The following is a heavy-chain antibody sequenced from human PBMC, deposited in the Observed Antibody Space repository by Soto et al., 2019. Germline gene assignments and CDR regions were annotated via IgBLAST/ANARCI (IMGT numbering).Heavy chain of an antibody. CDR1: GFTFSSHG. CDR2: IWYDGSKK. V-gene: IGHV3-33*01. J-gene: IGHJ4*02. Sequence: PGGSLRLSCAASGFTFSSHGMHWVRQAPGKGLEWVAVIWYDGSKKYYADSVKGRFTISRDNSKNTLYLQMDGLRAEDTAVYYCARFTAYSSGEGLDYWGQGTLVTVPQ. D-gene: IGHD2-15*01. CDR3: ARFTAYSSGEGLDY.